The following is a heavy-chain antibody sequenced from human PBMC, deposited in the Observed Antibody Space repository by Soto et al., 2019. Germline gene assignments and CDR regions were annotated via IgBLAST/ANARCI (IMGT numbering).Heavy chain of an antibody. V-gene: IGHV3-20*01. CDR2: INWNGGST. CDR3: ARDQGTVPPGYYYMDV. CDR1: GFTFSSYW. Sequence: PGGSLRLSCAASGFTFSSYWMSWVRQAPGKGLEWVSGINWNGGSTGYADSVKGRFTISRDNAKNSLYLQMNSLRAEDTTLYHCARDQGTVPPGYYYMDVWGKGTTVTAP. J-gene: IGHJ6*03. D-gene: IGHD1-1*01.